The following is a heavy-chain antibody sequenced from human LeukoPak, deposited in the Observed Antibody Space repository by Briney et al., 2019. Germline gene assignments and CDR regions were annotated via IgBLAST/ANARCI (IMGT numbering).Heavy chain of an antibody. CDR2: IYYSGST. D-gene: IGHD3-16*01. CDR1: GGSISSYY. Sequence: SETLSLTCTVSGGSISSYYWSWIRQPPGKGLEWIGYIYYSGSTNYNPSLKSRVTISKDMSKNQFSLRLTSVTAADTAVYYCARVGGAPLGAFDIWGQGTMVTVSS. J-gene: IGHJ3*02. V-gene: IGHV4-59*01. CDR3: ARVGGAPLGAFDI.